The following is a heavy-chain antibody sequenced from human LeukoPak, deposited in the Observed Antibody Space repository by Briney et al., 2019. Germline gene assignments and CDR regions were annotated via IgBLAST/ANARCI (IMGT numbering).Heavy chain of an antibody. Sequence: GGSLRLSCAASGFTFSSYAMSWVRQAPGKGLEWVSAISGSGGSTYYADSVKGRFTISRDDSKNTAYLQMNSLKTEDTAVYYCTRHPFYEVRGVRHINWFDPWGQGTLVTVSS. D-gene: IGHD3-10*01. CDR1: GFTFSSYA. CDR2: ISGSGGST. J-gene: IGHJ5*02. V-gene: IGHV3-23*01. CDR3: TRHPFYEVRGVRHINWFDP.